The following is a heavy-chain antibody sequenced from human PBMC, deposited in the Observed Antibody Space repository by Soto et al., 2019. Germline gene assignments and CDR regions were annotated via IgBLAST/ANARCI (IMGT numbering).Heavy chain of an antibody. D-gene: IGHD6-19*01. Sequence: EVQLVESGGGLVQPGGSLRLSCAASGFTFSSYSMNWVRQAPGKGLEWVSYISSSSSTIYYADSVKGRFTISRDNAKNSLYLHMNSLRDEDTAVYYCARVRQWLVRYYYGMDVWGQGTTVTVSS. CDR3: ARVRQWLVRYYYGMDV. V-gene: IGHV3-48*02. J-gene: IGHJ6*02. CDR2: ISSSSSTI. CDR1: GFTFSSYS.